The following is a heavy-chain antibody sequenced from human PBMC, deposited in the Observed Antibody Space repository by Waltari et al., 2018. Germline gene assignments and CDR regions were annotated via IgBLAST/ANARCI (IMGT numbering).Heavy chain of an antibody. CDR3: AKTLLLSLYALDV. CDR2: VSHRGNT. J-gene: IGHJ6*01. CDR1: GGPLSGHY. Sequence: QVHLQQWGAGLLKPSETLSLTCGVYGGPLSGHYWGWIRPSPERGLGWIGEVSHRGNTTYNPSLSGRATISVDTARSPVSLKLHSVTAADTAVYYCAKTLLLSLYALDVWGQGTTVIVSS. V-gene: IGHV4-34*02. D-gene: IGHD1-26*01.